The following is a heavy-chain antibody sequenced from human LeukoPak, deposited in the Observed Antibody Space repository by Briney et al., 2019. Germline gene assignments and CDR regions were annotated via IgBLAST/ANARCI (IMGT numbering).Heavy chain of an antibody. V-gene: IGHV4-4*07. CDR1: GGSISTYY. D-gene: IGHD5-18*01. Sequence: SETLSLTCTVSGGSISTYYWSWIRQPAGKGLEWIGHIYTTGATHYNPSLKSRVTMSVDTSRNQFSLKLDSMTAADTAVYYCARVRGHIFGLDSWGQGTLVTVSS. CDR2: IYTTGAT. CDR3: ARVRGHIFGLDS. J-gene: IGHJ5*02.